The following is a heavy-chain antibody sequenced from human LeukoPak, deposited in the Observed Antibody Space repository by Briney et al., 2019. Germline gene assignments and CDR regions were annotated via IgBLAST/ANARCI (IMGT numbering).Heavy chain of an antibody. J-gene: IGHJ4*02. CDR3: ARSSQYYYDSSGYWRN. V-gene: IGHV3-11*01. D-gene: IGHD3-22*01. CDR1: GFTFSDYY. Sequence: GGSLRLSCAASGFTFSDYYMSWIRQAPGKGLEWVSYISSSGSTIYYADSVKGRFTISRYNAKNSLYLQMNSLRAEDTAVYYCARSSQYYYDSSGYWRNWGQGTLVTVSS. CDR2: ISSSGSTI.